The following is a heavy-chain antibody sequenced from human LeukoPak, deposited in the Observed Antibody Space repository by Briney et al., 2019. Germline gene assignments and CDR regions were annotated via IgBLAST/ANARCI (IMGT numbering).Heavy chain of an antibody. D-gene: IGHD5-18*01. J-gene: IGHJ4*02. CDR3: AKDIAQGYTFGSIEEDY. CDR2: ISGSGDT. CDR1: GFTFSNFA. Sequence: GGSLRLSCAASGFTFSNFAMSWVRQAPGKGLEWVSAISGSGDTYYADSVKGRFTISRDNAKSTLYLQMNSLRADDTAVYYCAKDIAQGYTFGSIEEDYWGQGTLVTVSS. V-gene: IGHV3-23*01.